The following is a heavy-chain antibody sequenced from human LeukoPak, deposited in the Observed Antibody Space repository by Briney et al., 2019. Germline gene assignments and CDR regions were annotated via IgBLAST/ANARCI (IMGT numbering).Heavy chain of an antibody. D-gene: IGHD5-18*01. CDR1: GFTFSTYS. CDR2: ITTSRSTI. CDR3: ARELWLDY. J-gene: IGHJ4*02. Sequence: GGSLRLSCAASGFTFSTYSMNWVRQAPGKGLEWVSYITTSRSTIYYADSVKGRFTISRDNAKNSLYLQMNSLRAEDTAVYYCARELWLDYWGQGTLVTVSS. V-gene: IGHV3-48*01.